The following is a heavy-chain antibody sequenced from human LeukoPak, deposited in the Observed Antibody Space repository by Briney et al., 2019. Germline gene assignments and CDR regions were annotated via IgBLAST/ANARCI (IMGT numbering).Heavy chain of an antibody. D-gene: IGHD6-19*01. V-gene: IGHV1-69*04. Sequence: GASVKVSCKASGGTFSSYAISWVRQAPGQGLEWMGRIIPILGIANYAQKFQGRVTITADKSTSTAYMELSSLRSEDTAVYYCARESGTAVADYYYYYGMDVWGQGTTVTVSS. CDR1: GGTFSSYA. J-gene: IGHJ6*02. CDR2: IIPILGIA. CDR3: ARESGTAVADYYYYYGMDV.